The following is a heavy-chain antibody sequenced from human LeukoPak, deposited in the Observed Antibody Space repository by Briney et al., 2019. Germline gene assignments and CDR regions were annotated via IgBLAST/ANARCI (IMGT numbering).Heavy chain of an antibody. Sequence: GGSLRLSCAASGFTFSSYWMHWVRQAPGEGLVWVSRINSDGSSTSYADSVKGRFTISRDNAKNTLYLQMNSLRAEDTAVYYCARVSRGSGWDRGDYWGQGTLVTVSS. D-gene: IGHD6-19*01. CDR1: GFTFSSYW. V-gene: IGHV3-74*01. CDR3: ARVSRGSGWDRGDY. CDR2: INSDGSST. J-gene: IGHJ4*02.